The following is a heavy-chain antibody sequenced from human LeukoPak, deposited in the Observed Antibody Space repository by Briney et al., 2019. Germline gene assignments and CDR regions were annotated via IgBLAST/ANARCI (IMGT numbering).Heavy chain of an antibody. V-gene: IGHV3-30*01. CDR3: ARGYYDFWSGYYIGYYYMDV. J-gene: IGHJ6*03. CDR2: ISYDGSNK. CDR1: GFTFSSYA. D-gene: IGHD3-3*01. Sequence: GRSLRLSCAASGFTFSSYAMHWVRQAPGKGLEWVAVISYDGSNKYYADSVKGRFTISRDNSKNTLYLQMNSLRAEDTAVYYCARGYYDFWSGYYIGYYYMDVWGKGTTVTVSS.